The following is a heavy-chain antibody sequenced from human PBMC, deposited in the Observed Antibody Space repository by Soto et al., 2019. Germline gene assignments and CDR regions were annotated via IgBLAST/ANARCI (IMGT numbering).Heavy chain of an antibody. Sequence: GGFLRLSCAASGFTFSSYWMSWVRQAPGKGLEWVANIKQDGSEKYYVDSVKGRFTISRDNAKNSLYLQMNSLRAEDTAVYYCARDTGCSSTSCYLYYYYYYGMDVWGQGTTVTVSS. V-gene: IGHV3-7*03. CDR2: IKQDGSEK. D-gene: IGHD2-2*01. CDR1: GFTFSSYW. CDR3: ARDTGCSSTSCYLYYYYYYGMDV. J-gene: IGHJ6*02.